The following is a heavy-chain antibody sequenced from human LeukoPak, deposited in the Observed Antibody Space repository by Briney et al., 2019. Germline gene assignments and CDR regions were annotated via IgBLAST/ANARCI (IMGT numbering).Heavy chain of an antibody. CDR3: ARQSLYITTPYYFHS. CDR2: INHSGST. CDR1: GGSFSNYY. Sequence: YPSETLSLTCAVYGGSFSNYYWSWIRQPPGKGLEWIGEINHSGSTNYNPSLKSRVTISVDTSKNQFSLNLRSVTAADTAVYYCARQSLYITTPYYFHSWGQGTLVTVSS. V-gene: IGHV4-34*01. J-gene: IGHJ4*02. D-gene: IGHD1-14*01.